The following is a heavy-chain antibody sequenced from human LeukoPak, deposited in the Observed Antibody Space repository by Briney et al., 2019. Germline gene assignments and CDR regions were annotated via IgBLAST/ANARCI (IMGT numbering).Heavy chain of an antibody. J-gene: IGHJ4*02. D-gene: IGHD3-16*01. CDR1: GFTFSNNW. CDR3: ARDVKGGNFDY. CDR2: IKEDGSEK. V-gene: IGHV3-7*01. Sequence: GGSLRLSCAASGFTFSNNWMSWVRQAPGKGLEWVANIKEDGSEKYYVDSVKGRFTISRDNAKNSLYVQMNSLRVEDTAVYYCARDVKGGNFDYWGQGTLVTVSS.